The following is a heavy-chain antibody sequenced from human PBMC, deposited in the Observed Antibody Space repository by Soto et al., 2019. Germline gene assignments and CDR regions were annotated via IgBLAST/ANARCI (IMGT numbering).Heavy chain of an antibody. V-gene: IGHV1-3*01. J-gene: IGHJ4*02. D-gene: IGHD6-13*01. Sequence: GASVKVSCKASGYTFTSYAMHWVRQAPGQRLEWMGWINAGNGNTKYSQKFQGRVTITRDTSASTAYMELSSLRSEDTAVYYCARWGQQLEGGIGYWGQGTLVTVSS. CDR1: GYTFTSYA. CDR3: ARWGQQLEGGIGY. CDR2: INAGNGNT.